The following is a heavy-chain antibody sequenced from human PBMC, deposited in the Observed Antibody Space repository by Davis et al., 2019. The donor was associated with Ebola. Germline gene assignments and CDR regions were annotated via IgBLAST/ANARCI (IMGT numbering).Heavy chain of an antibody. D-gene: IGHD3-3*01. Sequence: GESLMISCAASGFTFSLYWMSWVRQAPGKGLEWVANIKQDGSEKYYVDSVKGRFTISRDNAKNSLYLQMNSLRAEDTAVYYCAREVRITIFGVVYYYGMDVWGQGTTVTVSS. V-gene: IGHV3-7*01. J-gene: IGHJ6*02. CDR1: GFTFSLYW. CDR3: AREVRITIFGVVYYYGMDV. CDR2: IKQDGSEK.